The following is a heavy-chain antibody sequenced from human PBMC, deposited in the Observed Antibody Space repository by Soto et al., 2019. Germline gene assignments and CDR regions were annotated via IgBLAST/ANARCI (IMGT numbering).Heavy chain of an antibody. J-gene: IGHJ4*02. V-gene: IGHV4-31*03. CDR2: IYYSGST. CDR3: ATSGGGWYLY. D-gene: IGHD6-19*01. CDR1: GGSISSDGYY. Sequence: SETLSLTCTVSGGSISSDGYYWTWIRQHPGKGLEWIGYIYYSGSTYYNPSLKSRITISVDTSINTAYIELSSLTSDDTAVYYCATSGGGWYLYWGQGTLVTVSS.